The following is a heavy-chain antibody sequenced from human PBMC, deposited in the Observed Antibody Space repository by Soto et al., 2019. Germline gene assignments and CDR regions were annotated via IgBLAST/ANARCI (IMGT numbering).Heavy chain of an antibody. CDR1: GFTFSSYA. D-gene: IGHD3-22*01. CDR2: ISYDGSNK. V-gene: IGHV3-30-3*01. Sequence: QVQLVESGGGVVQPGRSLRLSCAASGFTFSSYAMHWVRQAPGKGLEWVAVISYDGSNKYYADSVKGRFTISRDNSKNTLYLQMNSLRAEDTAVYYCARAKGITMIVVAPGYWGQGTLVTVSS. CDR3: ARAKGITMIVVAPGY. J-gene: IGHJ4*02.